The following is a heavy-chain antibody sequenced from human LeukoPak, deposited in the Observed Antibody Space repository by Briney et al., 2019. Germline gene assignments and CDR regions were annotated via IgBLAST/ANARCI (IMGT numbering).Heavy chain of an antibody. CDR1: GFTFSVYW. CDR3: ARDDYNRH. Sequence: GGSLRLPCAASGFTFSVYWMHWVRQAPGKGLEWVSRIRSDGSSTTYADSVKGRFTISRDNAKNTLYLQMSSLRADDTAVYYCARDDYNRHWGQGTLVTVSS. CDR2: IRSDGSST. J-gene: IGHJ4*02. V-gene: IGHV3-74*01. D-gene: IGHD4-11*01.